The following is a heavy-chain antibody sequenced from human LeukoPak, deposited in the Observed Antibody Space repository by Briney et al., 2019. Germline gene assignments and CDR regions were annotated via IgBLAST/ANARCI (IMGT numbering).Heavy chain of an antibody. J-gene: IGHJ4*02. CDR2: IYYSGST. CDR3: ASVRYDFWSGYSR. D-gene: IGHD3-3*01. CDR1: GGSISSSSYY. Sequence: SETLSLTCTVSGGSISSSSYYWGWIRQPPGKGLEWIGSIYYSGSTYYNPSLKSRVTISVDTSKNQFSLKLSSVTAADTAVYYCASVRYDFWSGYSRWGQGTLVIVSS. V-gene: IGHV4-39*07.